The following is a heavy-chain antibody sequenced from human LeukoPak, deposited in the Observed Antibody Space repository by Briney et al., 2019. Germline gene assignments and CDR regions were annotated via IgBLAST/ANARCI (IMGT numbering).Heavy chain of an antibody. CDR3: ARDRSY. CDR2: IFHSGST. D-gene: IGHD3-10*01. J-gene: IGHJ4*02. Sequence: KGLEWIGEIFHSGSTNYNPSLKSRVTISLDKSENQFSLKLTSVTAADTAVYYCARDRSYWGLGTLVTVSS. V-gene: IGHV4-4*02.